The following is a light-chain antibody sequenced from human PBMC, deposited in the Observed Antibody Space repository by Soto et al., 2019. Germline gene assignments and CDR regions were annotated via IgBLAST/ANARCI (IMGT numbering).Light chain of an antibody. CDR1: QGIRND. CDR2: AAS. J-gene: IGKJ2*01. V-gene: IGKV1-6*01. Sequence: AIQMAQSPSSLSASVGHSVTVNPRPSQGIRNDLGWYQQKPGKAPKLLIYAASSLETGVPSRFSGSGSGTDFTLTISSLQPEDFATYSCLQDYIYTPTFGQGTKVDIK. CDR3: LQDYIYTPT.